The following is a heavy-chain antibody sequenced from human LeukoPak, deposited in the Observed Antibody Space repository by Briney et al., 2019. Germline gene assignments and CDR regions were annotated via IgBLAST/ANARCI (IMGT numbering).Heavy chain of an antibody. D-gene: IGHD6-13*01. CDR1: GYTFNSYG. J-gene: IGHJ5*02. Sequence: ASVKVSCKASGYTFNSYGISWVRQAPGQGLEWMGWIDPNSGDTKYVQKFQGRVTMTRDTSISTAYMELSRLRSDDTAVYYCARERPNSSSWYARWFDPWGQGTLVTVSS. CDR2: IDPNSGDT. V-gene: IGHV1-2*02. CDR3: ARERPNSSSWYARWFDP.